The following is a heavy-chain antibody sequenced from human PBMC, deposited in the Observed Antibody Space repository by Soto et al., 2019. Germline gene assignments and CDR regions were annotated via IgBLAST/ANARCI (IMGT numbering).Heavy chain of an antibody. CDR2: VHKTGTT. J-gene: IGHJ1*01. CDR1: GGSVDSSGNY. Sequence: SDTLSLTCTVSGGSVDSSGNYWGWVRQPPGKGLEWIGSVHKTGTTYYNPSLKSRVTISVDTSKSQFSQEMTSVTAADTSVYYCTRGLTSPSAAGIWGQGTLVTVSS. V-gene: IGHV4-39*01. CDR3: TRGLTSPSAAGI.